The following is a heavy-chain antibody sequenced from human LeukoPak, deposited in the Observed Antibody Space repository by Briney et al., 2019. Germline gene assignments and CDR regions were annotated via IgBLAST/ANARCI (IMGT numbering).Heavy chain of an antibody. V-gene: IGHV4-34*01. D-gene: IGHD3-9*01. CDR3: ARKGVRYFDWLSMYYFDY. CDR2: INHSGST. J-gene: IGHJ4*02. CDR1: GGSFSGYY. Sequence: SETLSLTCAVYGGSFSGYYWNWIRQPPGKGLEWIGEINHSGSTNYNPSLKSRVTISVDTSKNQFSLKLSSVTAADTAVYYCARKGVRYFDWLSMYYFDYWGQGTLVTVSS.